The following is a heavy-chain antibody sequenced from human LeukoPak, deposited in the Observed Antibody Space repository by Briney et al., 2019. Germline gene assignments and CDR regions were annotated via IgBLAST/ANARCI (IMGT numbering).Heavy chain of an antibody. V-gene: IGHV3-9*01. CDR1: GFTFDDYA. J-gene: IGHJ3*02. D-gene: IGHD3-16*01. CDR2: ISWNSGSI. Sequence: PGRSLRLSCAASGFTFDDYAMHWVRQAPGKGLEWVSGISWNSGSIGYADSVKGRFTISRDNAKNSLYLQMSSLRAEDTALYYCAKDMRYDYVVGPVAFDIWGQGTMVTVSS. CDR3: AKDMRYDYVVGPVAFDI.